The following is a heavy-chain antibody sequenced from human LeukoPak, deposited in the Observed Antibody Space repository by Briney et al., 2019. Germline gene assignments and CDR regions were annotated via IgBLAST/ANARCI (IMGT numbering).Heavy chain of an antibody. CDR2: INPNSGGT. V-gene: IGHV1-2*02. CDR1: GYTFTGYY. CDR3: AVGLDIAMPGKVPTG. D-gene: IGHD6-19*01. Sequence: GASVNVSCRASGYTFTGYYMHWVRQAPGQGLEWMGWINPNSGGTNYAQKLQGRVTMTTDTSTSTAYMELRSLRSDDTAVYYCAVGLDIAMPGKVPTGWGQGTLVTVSS. J-gene: IGHJ4*02.